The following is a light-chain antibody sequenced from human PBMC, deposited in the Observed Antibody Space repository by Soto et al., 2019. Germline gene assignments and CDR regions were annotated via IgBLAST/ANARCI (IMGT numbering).Light chain of an antibody. J-gene: IGLJ2*01. CDR1: SRDVGGYDY. V-gene: IGLV2-8*01. CDR3: SSYAGSSNFVV. Sequence: QSALTQPPSASGSPGHSVTRPCPGTSRDVGGYDYVSWYQQHPGKAPKLMIYEVSKRPSGVPDRFFGSKSGNTASLTVSGLQAEDEADYYCSSYAGSSNFVVFGGGTKLTVL. CDR2: EVS.